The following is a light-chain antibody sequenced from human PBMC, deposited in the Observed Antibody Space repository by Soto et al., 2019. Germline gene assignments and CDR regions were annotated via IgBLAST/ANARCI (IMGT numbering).Light chain of an antibody. J-gene: IGKJ1*01. Sequence: DIQMTQSPSTLSASVGDRVSITCRASQNIGRWLAWYQQKPGNAPKLLIYEASTVERGDPSRFSGSGSGTEFTLTISSLQPDDFATYFCQQYNSYLWTFGQGTKVEIK. CDR2: EAS. V-gene: IGKV1-5*01. CDR1: QNIGRW. CDR3: QQYNSYLWT.